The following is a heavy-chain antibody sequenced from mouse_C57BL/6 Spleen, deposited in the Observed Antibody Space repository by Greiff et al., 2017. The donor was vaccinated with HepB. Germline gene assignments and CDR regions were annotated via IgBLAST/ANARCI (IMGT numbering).Heavy chain of an antibody. D-gene: IGHD3-3*01. J-gene: IGHJ1*03. CDR1: GFSLTSYG. CDR3: AREGTWYFDV. CDR2: IWSGGST. V-gene: IGHV2-2*01. Sequence: QVQLQQSGPGLVQPSQSLSITCTVSGFSLTSYGVHWVRQSPGKGLEWLGVIWSGGSTDYNAAFIYRLSISKDNSKSQVFFKMNSLQADDTAIYYCAREGTWYFDVWGTGTTVTVSS.